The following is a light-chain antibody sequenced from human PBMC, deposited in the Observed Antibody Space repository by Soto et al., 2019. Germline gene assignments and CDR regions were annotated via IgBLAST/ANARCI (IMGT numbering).Light chain of an antibody. CDR1: SSDVGSYNL. V-gene: IGLV2-23*03. J-gene: IGLJ1*01. Sequence: QSALTQPASVSGSPGQSIPISCTGTSSDVGSYNLVSWYQQHPGKAPKLMIYEGSKRPSGVSNRFSGSKSGNTASLTISGLQAEDEADYYCCSYAGSSTFPYVFGTGTKVTVL. CDR2: EGS. CDR3: CSYAGSSTFPYV.